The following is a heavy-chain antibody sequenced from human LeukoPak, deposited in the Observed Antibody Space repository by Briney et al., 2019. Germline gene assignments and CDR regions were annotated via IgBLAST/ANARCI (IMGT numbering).Heavy chain of an antibody. CDR1: GXSISSSSCY. CDR2: IYYSGRT. D-gene: IGHD6-19*01. Sequence: SETLSLTCTVSGXSISSSSCYWGWIRQPPGKGLEWIGSIYYSGRTYYNPSLKSRVTISVDTSKNQFSLKLSSVTAADTAVYYCARLEVAGINDYWGQGTLVTVSS. J-gene: IGHJ4*02. V-gene: IGHV4-39*01. CDR3: ARLEVAGINDY.